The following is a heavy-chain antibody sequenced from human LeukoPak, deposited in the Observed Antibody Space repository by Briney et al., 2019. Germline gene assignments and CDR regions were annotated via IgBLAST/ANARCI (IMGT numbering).Heavy chain of an antibody. CDR3: ARSPGGLLGYYYYYMDV. D-gene: IGHD3-16*01. CDR2: ISYDGSNK. CDR1: GFTFSSYA. Sequence: GSLRLSCAASGFTFSSYAMHWVRQAPGKGLEWVAVISYDGSNKYYADSVKGRFTISRDNSKNTLYLQMNSLRAEDTAVYYCARSPGGLLGYYYYYMDVWGKGTTVTVSS. V-gene: IGHV3-30*04. J-gene: IGHJ6*03.